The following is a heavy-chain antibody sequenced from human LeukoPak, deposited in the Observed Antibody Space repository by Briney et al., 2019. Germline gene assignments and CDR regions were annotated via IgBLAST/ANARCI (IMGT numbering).Heavy chain of an antibody. CDR2: INHSGST. D-gene: IGHD5-24*01. V-gene: IGHV4-34*01. CDR1: GGSFSGYY. CDR3: AREGDGYNFSGDY. Sequence: PSETLSLTCAVYGGSFSGYYWSWIRQPPGKGLEWIGEINHSGSTNYNPSLKSRVTISVDKSKNQFSLKLSSVTAADTAVYYCAREGDGYNFSGDYWGQGTLVTVSS. J-gene: IGHJ4*02.